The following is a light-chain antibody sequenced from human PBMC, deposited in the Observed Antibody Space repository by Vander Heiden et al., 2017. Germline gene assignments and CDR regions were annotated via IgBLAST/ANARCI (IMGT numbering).Light chain of an antibody. CDR3: RQGKQWPGT. Sequence: DIVMTQSPLSLPVTLGQPASISCRSSHSLVYADGHTYLSWFHQKAGQSPRRLIYKGSNRDSGVPDRFSGSGSATDFTLRISRVEAEDVGVYYCRQGKQWPGTFGQGTRLEIK. CDR2: KGS. CDR1: HSLVYADGHTY. V-gene: IGKV2-30*01. J-gene: IGKJ5*01.